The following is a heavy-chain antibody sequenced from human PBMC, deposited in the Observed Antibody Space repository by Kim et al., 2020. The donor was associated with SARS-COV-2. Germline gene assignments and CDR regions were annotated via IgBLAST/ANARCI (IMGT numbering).Heavy chain of an antibody. CDR1: GGSMSSGSYY. D-gene: IGHD5-18*01. J-gene: IGHJ4*02. V-gene: IGHV4-61*02. CDR3: ARQVGYMTLAYFDY. Sequence: SETLSLTCTVSGGSMSSGSYYWGWIRQPAGKGLEWIGSIYASGSTNYNASLQSRVIISLNMSKKQYSLKLSSVTDADTAVYYCARQVGYMTLAYFDYWGQGILVTVSS. CDR2: IYASGST.